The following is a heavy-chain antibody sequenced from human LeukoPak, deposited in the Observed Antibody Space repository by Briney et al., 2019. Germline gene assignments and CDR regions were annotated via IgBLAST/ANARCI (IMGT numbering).Heavy chain of an antibody. D-gene: IGHD3-10*01. CDR3: ATNYYGSGGVFDY. J-gene: IGHJ4*02. CDR2: IIPIFGTA. V-gene: IGHV1-69*05. Sequence: SVKVSCKASGGTFSSYAISWVRQAPGQGLEWMGRIIPIFGTANYAQKFQGRVTITTDESTSTAYMELSSLRSEDTAVYCCATNYYGSGGVFDYWGQGTLVTVSS. CDR1: GGTFSSYA.